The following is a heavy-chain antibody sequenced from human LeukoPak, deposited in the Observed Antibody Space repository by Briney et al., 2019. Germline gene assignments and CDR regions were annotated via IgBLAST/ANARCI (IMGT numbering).Heavy chain of an antibody. CDR3: ARGPEVGLTYYYDSSGYYFEP. D-gene: IGHD3-22*01. V-gene: IGHV4-30-2*01. CDR1: GGSISSGGYS. Sequence: SETLSLTCAVSGGSISSGGYSWSWIRQPPGKGLEWIGYIYHSGSTYYNPSLKSRVIISVDRSKNQFSLKLSSVTAADTAVYYCARGPEVGLTYYYDSSGYYFEPWGQGTLVTVSS. CDR2: IYHSGST. J-gene: IGHJ4*02.